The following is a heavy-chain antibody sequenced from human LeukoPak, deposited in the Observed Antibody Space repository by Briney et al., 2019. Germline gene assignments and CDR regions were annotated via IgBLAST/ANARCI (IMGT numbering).Heavy chain of an antibody. J-gene: IGHJ4*02. Sequence: GGSLRLSCAASGFTFDDYAMHWVRQAPGKGLEWVSGISWNSGSIGYADSVKGRFTISRDNAKNSLYLQMNSLRAEDTALYYCAKDKGDGSPQEYYFDYWARETLVTVS. CDR1: GFTFDDYA. D-gene: IGHD5-24*01. CDR3: AKDKGDGSPQEYYFDY. CDR2: ISWNSGSI. V-gene: IGHV3-9*01.